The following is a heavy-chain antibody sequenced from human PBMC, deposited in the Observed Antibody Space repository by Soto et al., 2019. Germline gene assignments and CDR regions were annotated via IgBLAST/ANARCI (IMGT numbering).Heavy chain of an antibody. D-gene: IGHD2-15*01. Sequence: KTXETLSLAGPVSGASISSSSYYWGWIRQPPGKGLEWIGSIYYSGSTYYNPSLKSRVTISVDTSKNQFSLKLSSVTAADTAVYYCARLRDHYSALFDYWGQGTLVTVYS. CDR1: GASISSSSYY. J-gene: IGHJ4*02. V-gene: IGHV4-39*01. CDR3: ARLRDHYSALFDY. CDR2: IYYSGST.